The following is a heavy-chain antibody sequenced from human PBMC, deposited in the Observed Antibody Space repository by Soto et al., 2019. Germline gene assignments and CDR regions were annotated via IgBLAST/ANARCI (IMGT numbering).Heavy chain of an antibody. V-gene: IGHV3-74*01. CDR3: ARHRGGASSQRYFDY. D-gene: IGHD1-26*01. CDR1: GFAFSSYY. Sequence: GSLRLSCGASGFAFSSYYMHWVRQAPGKGLFWVSRINGDGSSTNYADSVKGRFTISRDNAKNTLYLQMNSLRAADTAVYFCARHRGGASSQRYFDYWGQGTQVTVSS. CDR2: INGDGSST. J-gene: IGHJ4*02.